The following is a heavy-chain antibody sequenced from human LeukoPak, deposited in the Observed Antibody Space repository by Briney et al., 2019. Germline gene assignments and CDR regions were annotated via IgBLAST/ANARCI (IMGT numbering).Heavy chain of an antibody. CDR3: AREGPTPTEYYFDY. Sequence: GASVKVSCKASGYTFTSYYMHWVRQAPGQGFEWMGIINPSGGSTSYAQKFQGRVTMTRDTSTSTVYMELSSLKSGDTAVYYCAREGPTPTEYYFDYWGQGTLVTVSS. J-gene: IGHJ4*02. CDR2: INPSGGST. CDR1: GYTFTSYY. V-gene: IGHV1-46*01.